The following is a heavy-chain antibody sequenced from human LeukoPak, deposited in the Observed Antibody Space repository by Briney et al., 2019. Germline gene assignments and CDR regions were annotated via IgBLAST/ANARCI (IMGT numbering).Heavy chain of an antibody. CDR2: ISWNSGSI. Sequence: GGSLRLSCAASGFTFDDYAMRWVRQAPGKGLEWVSGISWNSGSIGYADSVKGRFTISRDNAKNSLYLQMNSLRAEDTALYYCAKDQLGPNYGDPQLDPWGQGTLVTVSS. V-gene: IGHV3-9*01. CDR1: GFTFDDYA. CDR3: AKDQLGPNYGDPQLDP. D-gene: IGHD4-17*01. J-gene: IGHJ5*02.